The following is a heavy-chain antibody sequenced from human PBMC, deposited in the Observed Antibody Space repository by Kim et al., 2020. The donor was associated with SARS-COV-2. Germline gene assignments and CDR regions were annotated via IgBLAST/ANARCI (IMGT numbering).Heavy chain of an antibody. CDR3: VRDTSPGGADV. J-gene: IGHJ6*02. V-gene: IGHV3-9*02. D-gene: IGHD3-16*01. CDR2: FNLDIIRT. CDR1: GFTSNIYA. Sequence: GGSLRLSCAASGFTSNIYAMHWVRQVPGKGLEWVAGFNLDIIRTGYSDSVRGRFTIFSDNAKYSLYLQMNSLRVDDTALYFCVRDTSPGGADVWGQGTTVTVSS.